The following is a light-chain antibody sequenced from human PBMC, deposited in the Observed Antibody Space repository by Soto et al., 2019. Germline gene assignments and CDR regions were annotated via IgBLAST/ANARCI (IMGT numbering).Light chain of an antibody. J-gene: IGKJ1*01. V-gene: IGKV1-39*01. Sequence: DIQMTQSPSSLSASVEDRVIITCRASQSISNHLNWYQQKPGKAPKLLIFAASSLQSGVPSRFSGSRSGPDLTLTISSLQPEDFATYYCPQSYSSPPPFGQGTKVDI. CDR3: PQSYSSPPP. CDR1: QSISNH. CDR2: AAS.